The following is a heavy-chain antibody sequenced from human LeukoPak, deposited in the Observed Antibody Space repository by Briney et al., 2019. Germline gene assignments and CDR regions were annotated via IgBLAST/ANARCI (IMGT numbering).Heavy chain of an antibody. CDR3: ASGPPDLASSSQY. D-gene: IGHD6-6*01. J-gene: IGHJ4*02. V-gene: IGHV1-2*02. CDR1: GYTFTGYY. CDR2: INPDTGGT. Sequence: ASVKVSCKASGYTFTGYYMHWVRQSPGQGLEWMGWINPDTGGTNYAQKFQGRVTMTTDTSISTAYMELSSLRSDDTAVYYCASGPPDLASSSQYWGQGTLVTVSS.